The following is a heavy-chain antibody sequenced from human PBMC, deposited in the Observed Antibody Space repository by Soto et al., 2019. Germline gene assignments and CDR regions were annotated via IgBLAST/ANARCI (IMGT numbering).Heavy chain of an antibody. J-gene: IGHJ6*02. CDR1: GYTFTGYY. D-gene: IGHD2-8*01. V-gene: IGHV1-2*04. CDR3: ASSEMVRNTYYDMDV. Sequence: ASVKVSCKASGYTFTGYYMHWVRQAPGQGLEWMGWINPNSGGTNYAQKFQGWVTMTRDTSISTAYMELSRLRSDDTAVYYCASSEMVRNTYYDMDVWGQGSTVTDTS. CDR2: INPNSGGT.